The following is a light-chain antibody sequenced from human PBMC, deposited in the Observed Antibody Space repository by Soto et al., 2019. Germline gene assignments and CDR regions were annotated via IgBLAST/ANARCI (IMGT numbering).Light chain of an antibody. CDR2: EVA. CDR3: SSYAGGNNLV. CDR1: SSDLGASDS. J-gene: IGLJ1*01. Sequence: QSVLTQPPSASGSPGQSVTISCTGTSSDLGASDSVSWYQQHPGKAPKLMIYEVAKRPSGVPDRFSGSKSGNTASLTVSGLQADDEADYYCSSYAGGNNLVFGTGTKLTVL. V-gene: IGLV2-8*01.